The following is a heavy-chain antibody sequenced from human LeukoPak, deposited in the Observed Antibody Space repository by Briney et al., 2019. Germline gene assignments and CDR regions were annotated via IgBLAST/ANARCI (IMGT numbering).Heavy chain of an antibody. V-gene: IGHV1-24*01. J-gene: IGHJ4*02. CDR1: GFTPTELA. Sequence: RGSLSLSRAVSGFTPTELAMHWVRQAPGTGVEWWRGFGTEDGETIYAQKFQGRVTMTEDTSTDTAYMELSSLRSEDTAVYYCATVKLRFLEWLFPFDYWGQGTLVTVSS. CDR3: ATVKLRFLEWLFPFDY. CDR2: FGTEDGET. D-gene: IGHD3-3*01.